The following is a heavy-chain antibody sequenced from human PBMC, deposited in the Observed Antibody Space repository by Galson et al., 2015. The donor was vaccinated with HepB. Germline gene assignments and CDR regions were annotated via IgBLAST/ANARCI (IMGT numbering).Heavy chain of an antibody. CDR2: ITSNASRN. CDR1: GFTFTRYD. V-gene: IGHV3-23*01. CDR3: AKDGIMVSNNPYQLQF. Sequence: SLRLSCAASGFTFTRYDMISVRQAPGKGLECISRITSNASRNFYTNTVKGRFTISRDNSRNTVVLQLSSLRPEDTAVYYCAKDGIMVSNNPYQLQFWGQGTLVSVSS. J-gene: IGHJ4*02. D-gene: IGHD2-8*01.